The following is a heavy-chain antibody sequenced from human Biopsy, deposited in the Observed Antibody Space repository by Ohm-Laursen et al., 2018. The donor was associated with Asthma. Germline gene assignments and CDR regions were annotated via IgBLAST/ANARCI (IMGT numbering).Heavy chain of an antibody. CDR1: GFTFSDYY. CDR3: ARLAYYDRSGTHYFDH. Sequence: SLRLSCAASGFTFSDYYMSWIRQAPGKGLAWVSYIDKSSNSIYYGDSVKGRFTISRDNAKNLLYLQMNSLRADDTAVYFCARLAYYDRSGTHYFDHWGQGNLVTVSS. CDR2: IDKSSNSI. D-gene: IGHD3-22*01. J-gene: IGHJ4*02. V-gene: IGHV3-11*01.